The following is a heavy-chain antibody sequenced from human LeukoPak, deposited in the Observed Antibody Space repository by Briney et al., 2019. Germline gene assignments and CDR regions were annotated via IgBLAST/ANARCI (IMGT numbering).Heavy chain of an antibody. D-gene: IGHD2-15*01. Sequence: PGGSLRLSCAASGFTFSTYNMNWVRQAPGKGLEWASSISSSSNYIYYADSVKGRFTISRDNAKNSLYLQMNSLRAEDTGVYYCARDVVASAPDAFDIWGQGRMVTVSS. CDR3: ARDVVASAPDAFDI. CDR1: GFTFSTYN. V-gene: IGHV3-21*01. J-gene: IGHJ3*02. CDR2: ISSSSNYI.